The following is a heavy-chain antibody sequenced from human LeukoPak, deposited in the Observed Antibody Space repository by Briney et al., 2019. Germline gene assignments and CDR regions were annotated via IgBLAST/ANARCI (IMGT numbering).Heavy chain of an antibody. CDR3: ARHTRYTWKNY. Sequence: SETLSLTCAVYGGSFSGYYWSWIRQPPGKGLEWIGEINHSGSTNYNPSLKSRVTISVDTSKNQFSLKLNSVTAADTAVYYCARHTRYTWKNYWGQGTLVTVSS. CDR1: GGSFSGYY. D-gene: IGHD1-20*01. CDR2: INHSGST. J-gene: IGHJ4*02. V-gene: IGHV4-34*01.